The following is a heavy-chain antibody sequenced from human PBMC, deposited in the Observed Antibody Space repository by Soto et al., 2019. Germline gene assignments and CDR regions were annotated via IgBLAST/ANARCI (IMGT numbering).Heavy chain of an antibody. J-gene: IGHJ3*02. CDR1: GFTFSSYG. D-gene: IGHD3-22*01. CDR2: ISYDGSNK. Sequence: PGGSLRLSCAASGFTFSSYGMHWVRQAPGKGLEWVAVISYDGSNKYYADSVKGRFTISRDNSKNTLYLQMNSLRAEDTAVYYCAKDFIPVVTDAFDIWGQGTMVTVS. CDR3: AKDFIPVVTDAFDI. V-gene: IGHV3-30*18.